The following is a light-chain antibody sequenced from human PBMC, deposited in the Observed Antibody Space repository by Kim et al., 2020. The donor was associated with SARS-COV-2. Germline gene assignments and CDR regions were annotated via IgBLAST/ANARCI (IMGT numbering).Light chain of an antibody. J-gene: IGLJ2*01. CDR3: NSRGSNDNVL. CDR1: SLRSYY. V-gene: IGLV3-19*01. Sequence: SSELTQDPAVSVALGQTVRITCQADSLRSYYATWYQQKPGQAPIVVIYGKNNRPSGIPDRFSGSSSGDTASLTITGTQAGDEADYYCNSRGSNDNVLFGGGTQLTVL. CDR2: GKN.